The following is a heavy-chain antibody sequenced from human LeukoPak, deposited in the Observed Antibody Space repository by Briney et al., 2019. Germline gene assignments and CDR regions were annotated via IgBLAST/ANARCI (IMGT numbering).Heavy chain of an antibody. J-gene: IGHJ5*02. D-gene: IGHD4-17*01. CDR2: MNPNSGKT. V-gene: IGHV1-8*01. CDR1: GYTFTSYD. Sequence: GASVSVSCKASGYTFTSYDINWVRQATGRGLEWMGWMNPNSGKTGIAQKFQGRVTMTRNTSRSTAYMELSSLRSEDTAVYYCAREFTVKGFDPWGQGTLVTVSS. CDR3: AREFTVKGFDP.